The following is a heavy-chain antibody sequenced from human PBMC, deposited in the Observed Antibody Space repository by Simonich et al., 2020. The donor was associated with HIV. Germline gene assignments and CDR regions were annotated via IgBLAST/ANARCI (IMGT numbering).Heavy chain of an antibody. CDR1: GGSFSGYY. D-gene: IGHD3-3*01. J-gene: IGHJ4*02. V-gene: IGHV4-34*01. CDR2: INHSEIT. CDR3: ARRDRELILYFDY. Sequence: QVQLQQWGAGLLKPSETLSLTCAVYGGSFSGYYWSWIRQPPGKALEWIGEINHSEITNYKSSLNSRATISVDKSKNQFSLKLSSVTAADTAIYYCARRDRELILYFDYWGQGNLVTVSS.